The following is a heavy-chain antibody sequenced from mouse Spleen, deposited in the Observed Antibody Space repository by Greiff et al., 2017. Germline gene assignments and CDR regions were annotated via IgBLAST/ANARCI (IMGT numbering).Heavy chain of an antibody. J-gene: IGHJ4*01. Sequence: EVQLVESGGGLVKPGGSLKLSCAASGFTFSSYAMSWVRQTPEKRLEWVATISSGGSYTYYPDSVKGRFTISRDNAKNTLYLQMSSLRSEDTAMYYCARHVRLRVRYAMDYWGQGTSVTVSS. CDR1: GFTFSSYA. V-gene: IGHV5-9-3*01. CDR2: ISSGGSYT. D-gene: IGHD2-4*01. CDR3: ARHVRLRVRYAMDY.